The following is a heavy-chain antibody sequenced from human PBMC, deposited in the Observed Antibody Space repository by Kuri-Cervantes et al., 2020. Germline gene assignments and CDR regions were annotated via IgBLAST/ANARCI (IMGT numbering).Heavy chain of an antibody. J-gene: IGHJ4*02. CDR3: AREYDSSGYYYGLFDY. Sequence: GESLKISCAASGFTFSDYYMSWIRQAPGKGLEWVSYISSSGSTIYYADSVKGRFTISRDNAKNSLYLQMNSLRAEDTAVYYCAREYDSSGYYYGLFDYWGQGTLVTVSS. CDR1: GFTFSDYY. D-gene: IGHD3-22*01. V-gene: IGHV3-11*04. CDR2: ISSSGSTI.